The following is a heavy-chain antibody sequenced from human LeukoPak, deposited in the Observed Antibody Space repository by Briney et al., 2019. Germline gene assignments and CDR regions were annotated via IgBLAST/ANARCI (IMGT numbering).Heavy chain of an antibody. Sequence: GGSLRLSCAASGFTFSDYWMSGVRQAPGEGREWGANIKVDGRDKYYVGSVKGRFNISRDNAKNSLYLQMNSLRAEDTAVYYCARHLHWGMYYFDYWGQGTLVTVSS. V-gene: IGHV3-7*01. CDR1: GFTFSDYW. CDR3: ARHLHWGMYYFDY. J-gene: IGHJ4*02. D-gene: IGHD7-27*01. CDR2: IKVDGRDK.